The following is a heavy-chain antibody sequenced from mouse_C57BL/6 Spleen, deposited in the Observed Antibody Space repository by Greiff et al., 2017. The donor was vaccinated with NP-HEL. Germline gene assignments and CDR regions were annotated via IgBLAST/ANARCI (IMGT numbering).Heavy chain of an antibody. CDR3: ARPHGSSPYWYFDV. J-gene: IGHJ1*03. CDR1: GFTFSDYG. D-gene: IGHD1-1*01. CDR2: ISSGSSTI. Sequence: EVKLMESGGGLVKPGGSLKLSCAASGFTFSDYGMHWVRQAPEKGLEWVAYISSGSSTIYYADTVKGRFTISRDNAKNTLFLQMTSLRSEDTAMYYCARPHGSSPYWYFDVWGTGTTVTVSS. V-gene: IGHV5-17*01.